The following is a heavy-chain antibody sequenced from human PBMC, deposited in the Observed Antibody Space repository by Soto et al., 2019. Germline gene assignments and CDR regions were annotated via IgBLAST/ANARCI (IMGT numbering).Heavy chain of an antibody. Sequence: SETLSLTCTVSGGSISRGGYYWSWIRQHPGKGLEWIGYIYYSGSTYYNPSLKSRVTISVDTSKNQFSLKLSSVTAADTAVYYCASAPATIFGVVTNYGMDVWGQGPTVTVSS. CDR3: ASAPATIFGVVTNYGMDV. CDR2: IYYSGST. CDR1: GGSISRGGYY. V-gene: IGHV4-31*03. D-gene: IGHD3-3*01. J-gene: IGHJ6*02.